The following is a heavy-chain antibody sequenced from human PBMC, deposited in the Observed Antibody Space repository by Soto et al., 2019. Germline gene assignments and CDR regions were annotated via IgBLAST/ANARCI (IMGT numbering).Heavy chain of an antibody. D-gene: IGHD2-2*01. J-gene: IGHJ6*02. CDR1: GFTFSSYA. CDR3: AKVFSLGYGISTSCYPYGMDV. CDR2: ISGSGGST. Sequence: EVQLLESGGGLVQPGGSLRLSCAASGFTFSSYAMSWVRQAPGKGLEWVSAISGSGGSTYYADSVKGRFTISRDNSKNTLYLQMNSLRAEDTAVYYCAKVFSLGYGISTSCYPYGMDVWGQGTTVTVSS. V-gene: IGHV3-23*01.